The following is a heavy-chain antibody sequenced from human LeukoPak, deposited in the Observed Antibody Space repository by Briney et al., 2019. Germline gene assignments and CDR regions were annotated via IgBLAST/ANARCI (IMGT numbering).Heavy chain of an antibody. Sequence: GRSLRLSCAASGFTFSSYGMHWVRQAPGKGLEWVAVISYDGSNKYYADSVKGRFTISRGNSKNTLYLQMNSLRAGDTAVYYCAKGRITMVRGAHDYWGQGTLVTVSS. CDR1: GFTFSSYG. CDR2: ISYDGSNK. J-gene: IGHJ4*02. D-gene: IGHD3-10*01. CDR3: AKGRITMVRGAHDY. V-gene: IGHV3-30*18.